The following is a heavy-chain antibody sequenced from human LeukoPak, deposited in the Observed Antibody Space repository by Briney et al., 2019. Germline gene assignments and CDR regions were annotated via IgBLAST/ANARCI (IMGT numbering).Heavy chain of an antibody. Sequence: GGSLRLSCAASGFIFSDYWMHWVRQAPGRGLFWVSSINPHGSQTFYADSVKGRFTISRDNAKNTFDLQMNSLRADDSAVYYCVRDPSSAIPLDYWGQGTLVTVSS. V-gene: IGHV3-74*01. CDR1: GFIFSDYW. J-gene: IGHJ4*02. CDR2: INPHGSQT. CDR3: VRDPSSAIPLDY.